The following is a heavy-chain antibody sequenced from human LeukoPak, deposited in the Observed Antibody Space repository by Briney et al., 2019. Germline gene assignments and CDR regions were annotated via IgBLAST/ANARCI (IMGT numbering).Heavy chain of an antibody. V-gene: IGHV1-2*02. CDR3: AREAADGSGSYDY. D-gene: IGHD3-10*01. J-gene: IGHJ4*02. CDR1: GYTFTSYY. CDR2: INPNSGGT. Sequence: ASVKVSCKASGYTFTSYYMHWVRQAPGQGLEWMGWINPNSGGTNYAQKFQGRVTMTRDTSISTAYMELSRLRSDDTVVYYCAREAADGSGSYDYWGQGTLVTVSS.